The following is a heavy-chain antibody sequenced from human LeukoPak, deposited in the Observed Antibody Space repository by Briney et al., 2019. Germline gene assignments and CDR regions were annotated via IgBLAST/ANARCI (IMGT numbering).Heavy chain of an antibody. CDR2: IIPIFGTA. CDR1: GGTFSSYA. J-gene: IGHJ4*02. V-gene: IGHV1-69*06. Sequence: SVKVSCKASGGTFSSYAISWVRQAPGQGLEWMGGIIPIFGTANYAQKFQGRVTMTEDTSTDTAYMELSSLRSEDTAVYYCATGGIYSLLDYWGQGTLVTVSS. CDR3: ATGGIYSLLDY. D-gene: IGHD1-26*01.